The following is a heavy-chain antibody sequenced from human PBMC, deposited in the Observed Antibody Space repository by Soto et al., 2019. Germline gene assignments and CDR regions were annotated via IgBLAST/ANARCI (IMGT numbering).Heavy chain of an antibody. J-gene: IGHJ4*02. CDR1: GFTFSDHY. D-gene: IGHD3-22*01. CDR2: TRNAANSFST. Sequence: GSLRLSCAASGFTFSDHYIDWVRQAPGKGLEWVGRTRNAANSFSTQYAASVKGRFTISRDGSKSSLYLQMNSLKTEDTAVYYCAKGLSYFYDDSGYFDYWGQGTLVTVSS. V-gene: IGHV3-72*01. CDR3: AKGLSYFYDDSGYFDY.